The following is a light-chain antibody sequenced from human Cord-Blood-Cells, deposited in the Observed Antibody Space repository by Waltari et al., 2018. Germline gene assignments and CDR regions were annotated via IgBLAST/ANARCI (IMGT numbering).Light chain of an antibody. V-gene: IGKV1-39*01. CDR1: QSISSY. CDR2: AAS. CDR3: QQSYSTPPT. J-gene: IGKJ1*01. Sequence: DIQMTQSPSSLSASVGDRVTIPCRASQSISSYLNWYQQKPGKAPKLLIYAASSLQSGVPSRFSDSGSGTDFTLTISSLQPEDFATYYCQQSYSTPPTFGQGTKVEIK.